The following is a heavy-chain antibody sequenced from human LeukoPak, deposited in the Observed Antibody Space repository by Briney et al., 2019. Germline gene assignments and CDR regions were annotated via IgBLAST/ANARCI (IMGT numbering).Heavy chain of an antibody. CDR3: ASDSSCWSAFDY. Sequence: GGSLRLSCAASGFTFSSYGMHWVRQAPGKGLEWVAFIRYDRSNKYYADSVKGRFTISRDNSKNTLYLQMNSLRAEDTAVYYCASDSSCWSAFDYWGQGTLVTVSS. J-gene: IGHJ4*02. D-gene: IGHD6-19*01. CDR2: IRYDRSNK. CDR1: GFTFSSYG. V-gene: IGHV3-30*02.